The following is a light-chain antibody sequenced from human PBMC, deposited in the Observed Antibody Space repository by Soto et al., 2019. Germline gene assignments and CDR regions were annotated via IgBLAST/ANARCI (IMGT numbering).Light chain of an antibody. Sequence: QSALTQPPSASGSPGQSVTISCTGSSIGVGGYNCVSWYQQHPGKAPKLMIYEVSKRPSGVPDRLSGSKSGNTASLTVSGLQAEDEADYYCSSYGGSNTVVFGGGTKVTVL. J-gene: IGLJ2*01. CDR2: EVS. CDR3: SSYGGSNTVV. CDR1: SIGVGGYNC. V-gene: IGLV2-8*01.